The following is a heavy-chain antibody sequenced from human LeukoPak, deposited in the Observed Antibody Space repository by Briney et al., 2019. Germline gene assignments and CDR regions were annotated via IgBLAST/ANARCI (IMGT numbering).Heavy chain of an antibody. D-gene: IGHD6-13*01. CDR3: ARPYSSSYFDY. V-gene: IGHV5-51*01. CDR1: GYSFTSYW. J-gene: IGHJ4*02. Sequence: GESLKISCKGSGYSFTSYWIGWVRQIPGKGLEWIGIIYPGDSDTIYSTSFQGQVTISADKSLSTDYLQWSSLKASDTAMYYCARPYSSSYFDYWGQGTLVTVSS. CDR2: IYPGDSDT.